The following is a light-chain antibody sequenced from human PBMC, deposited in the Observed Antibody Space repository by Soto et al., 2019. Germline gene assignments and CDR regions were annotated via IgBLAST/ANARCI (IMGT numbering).Light chain of an antibody. Sequence: EIVLTQSPGTLSLSPGERATLSCRASQSVSSSYLAWFQQKPGQAPRLLIYGASSRATGIPDRFSGSGSGADFTLTISRLKPEDCAVYYCQQYESSPVTFGQGTKVEIK. J-gene: IGKJ1*01. CDR3: QQYESSPVT. V-gene: IGKV3-20*01. CDR1: QSVSSSY. CDR2: GAS.